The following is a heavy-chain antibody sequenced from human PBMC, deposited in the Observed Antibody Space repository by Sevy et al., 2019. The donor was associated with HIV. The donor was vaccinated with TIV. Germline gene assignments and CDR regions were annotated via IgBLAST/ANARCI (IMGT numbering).Heavy chain of an antibody. D-gene: IGHD3-10*01. CDR3: AKDPSDLGNNWFDP. Sequence: GGSLRLSCAASGFTFNRYPMLWAPQAPGEAREGVSAISGRGGSTYHADSVKGRFTISRDNSKNTLYLQMNSLRAEDTAVYYCAKDPSDLGNNWFDPWGQGTLVTVSS. V-gene: IGHV3-23*01. CDR1: GFTFNRYP. J-gene: IGHJ5*02. CDR2: ISGRGGST.